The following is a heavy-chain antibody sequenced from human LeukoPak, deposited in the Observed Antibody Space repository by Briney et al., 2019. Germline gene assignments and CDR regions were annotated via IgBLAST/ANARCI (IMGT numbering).Heavy chain of an antibody. CDR3: ARVGYCSSTSCYRPFDY. J-gene: IGHJ4*02. CDR2: INPSGGST. V-gene: IGHV1-46*01. Sequence: EASVKVSRKASGYTFTSYYMHWVRQAPGQGLECMGIINPSGGSTSYAQKFQGRVTMTRDTSTSTVYMELSSLRSEDTAVYYCARVGYCSSTSCYRPFDYWGQGTLVTVSS. D-gene: IGHD2-2*02. CDR1: GYTFTSYY.